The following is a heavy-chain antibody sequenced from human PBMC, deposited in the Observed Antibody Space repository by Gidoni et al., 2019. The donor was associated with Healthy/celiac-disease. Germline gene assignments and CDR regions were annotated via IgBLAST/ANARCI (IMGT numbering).Heavy chain of an antibody. Sequence: QVQLVQSGAEVQKPGASVQVSCKASGYTFTSYAMHWVRQAPGQRLEWMGWINAGNGNTKYSQKFQGRVTITRDTSASTAYMELSSLRSEDTAVYYCSGSSWSHYYYGMDVWGQGTTVTVSS. J-gene: IGHJ6*02. CDR1: GYTFTSYA. CDR2: INAGNGNT. CDR3: SGSSWSHYYYGMDV. V-gene: IGHV1-3*01. D-gene: IGHD6-13*01.